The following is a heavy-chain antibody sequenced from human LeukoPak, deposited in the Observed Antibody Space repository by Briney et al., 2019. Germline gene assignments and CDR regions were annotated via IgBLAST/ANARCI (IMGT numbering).Heavy chain of an antibody. Sequence: SETLSLTCTVSGGSISSSSYYWGCIRQPPGKGLEWIGSIFYSGSTYYNPSLKSRVTISLDTSKNQFSLKLTSVTAADTAVYFCARGRHYPTYYYYGMDVWGQGTTVTVS. CDR2: IFYSGST. CDR3: ARGRHYPTYYYYGMDV. V-gene: IGHV4-39*01. CDR1: GGSISSSSYY. D-gene: IGHD3-10*01. J-gene: IGHJ6*02.